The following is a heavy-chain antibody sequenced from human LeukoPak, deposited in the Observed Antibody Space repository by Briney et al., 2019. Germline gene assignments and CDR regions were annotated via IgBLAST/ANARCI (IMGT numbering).Heavy chain of an antibody. CDR1: GFTFSSYE. CDR2: ISSSGSTI. J-gene: IGHJ4*02. D-gene: IGHD2-2*02. V-gene: IGHV3-48*03. Sequence: GGSLRLSCAASGFTFSSYEMNWVRQAPGKGLEWVSYISSSGSTIYYADSVKGRFTISRDNAKNSLYLQMNSLRAEDTALYFCARGYCDTSGCYIFLDYWGQGTLVTVSS. CDR3: ARGYCDTSGCYIFLDY.